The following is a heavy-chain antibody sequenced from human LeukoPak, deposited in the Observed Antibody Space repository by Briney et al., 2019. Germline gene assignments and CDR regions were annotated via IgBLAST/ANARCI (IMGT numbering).Heavy chain of an antibody. CDR2: IKQDGREK. D-gene: IGHD2-21*01. J-gene: IGHJ4*02. V-gene: IGHV3-7*04. CDR1: GFTFSRHW. CDR3: ARALFGEAY. Sequence: PGGSLRLSCAASGFTFSRHWMSWVRQAPGKGLEWVANIKQDGREKFYVDSVKGRFTISRDDAKNSLYLQMNSLRAEDTAVYYCARALFGEAYWGQGTLVTVSS.